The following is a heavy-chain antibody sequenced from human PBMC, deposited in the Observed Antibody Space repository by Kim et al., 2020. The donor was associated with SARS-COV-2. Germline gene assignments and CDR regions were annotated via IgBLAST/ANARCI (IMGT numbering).Heavy chain of an antibody. CDR2: IYHSGST. Sequence: SETLSLTCAVSGGSISSSNWWSWVRQPPGKGLEWIGEIYHSGSTNYNPSLKSRVTISVDKSKNQFSLKLSSVTAADTAVYYCARASLKMATMPSNAFDIWGQGTMVTVSS. CDR1: GGSISSSNW. V-gene: IGHV4-4*02. CDR3: ARASLKMATMPSNAFDI. J-gene: IGHJ3*02. D-gene: IGHD5-12*01.